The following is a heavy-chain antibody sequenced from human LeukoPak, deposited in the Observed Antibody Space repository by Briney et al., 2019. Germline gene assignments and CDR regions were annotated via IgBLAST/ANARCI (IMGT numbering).Heavy chain of an antibody. CDR3: ARVNGYYYGSGSYGIDY. CDR2: ISSGSGTI. D-gene: IGHD3-10*01. CDR1: GFTFGSYS. V-gene: IGHV3-48*02. Sequence: GGSLRLSCAASGFTFGSYSMNWVRQAPGKGLEWVSYISSGSGTIYYADSVKGRFTISRDNAKNSLYLQMNSLRDEDTAVYYCARVNGYYYGSGSYGIDYWGQGTLVTVSS. J-gene: IGHJ4*02.